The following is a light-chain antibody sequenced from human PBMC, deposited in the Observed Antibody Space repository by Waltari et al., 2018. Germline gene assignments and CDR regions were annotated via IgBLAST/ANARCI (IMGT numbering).Light chain of an antibody. V-gene: IGLV1-40*01. Sequence: QSVLTQPPSVSGAPGQRVSISCTGSKSNIGAGYDVHWYQQLLGTAPKLLIYGNSNRPSGVPDRFSGSKSGTSASLAITGLQAEDEADYYGQSYDSSLSGYVFGTGTKVTVL. CDR1: KSNIGAGYD. J-gene: IGLJ1*01. CDR3: QSYDSSLSGYV. CDR2: GNS.